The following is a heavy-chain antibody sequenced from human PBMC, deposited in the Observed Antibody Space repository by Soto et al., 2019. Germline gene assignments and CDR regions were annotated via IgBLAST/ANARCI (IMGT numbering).Heavy chain of an antibody. CDR1: GFNFGFFG. CDR2: ISGDGINT. D-gene: IGHD3-10*01. CDR3: ARGNLSFDFDS. J-gene: IGHJ4*02. Sequence: QIQLVESGGDVVQPGRSLRLSCVASGFNFGFFGMHWVRQAPGKGLEWVAFISGDGINTHYADSVRGRFTLSRDYSKKTMYLQMDTLREDDTALYYCARGNLSFDFDSWGQGTLVTVSS. V-gene: IGHV3-30*03.